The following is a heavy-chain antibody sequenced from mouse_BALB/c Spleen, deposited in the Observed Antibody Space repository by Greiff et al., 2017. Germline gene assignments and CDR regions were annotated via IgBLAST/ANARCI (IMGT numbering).Heavy chain of an antibody. D-gene: IGHD2-4*01. CDR1: GFNIKDTY. J-gene: IGHJ2*01. CDR3: ALSMITTGGVFDY. V-gene: IGHV14-3*02. CDR2: IDPANGNT. Sequence: VHLQQSGAELVKPGASVKLSCTASGFNIKDTYMHWVKQRPEQGLEWIGRIDPANGNTKYDPKFQGKATITADTSSNTAYLQLSSLTSEDTAVYDCALSMITTGGVFDYWGQGTTLTVSS.